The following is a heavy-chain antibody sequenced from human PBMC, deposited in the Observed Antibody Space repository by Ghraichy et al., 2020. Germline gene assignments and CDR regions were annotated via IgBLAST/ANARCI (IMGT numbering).Heavy chain of an antibody. CDR1: GFTFSKFW. CDR3: ASPELDY. V-gene: IGHV3-74*01. J-gene: IGHJ4*02. Sequence: GGSLRLSCAASGFTFSKFWMHWVRQGPGKGLVWVSRINSAGTGTSYADSVKGRFTISRDNAKNMVYLQMNSLRAEDTAVYYCASPELDYWGQGILVTVSS. CDR2: INSAGTGT.